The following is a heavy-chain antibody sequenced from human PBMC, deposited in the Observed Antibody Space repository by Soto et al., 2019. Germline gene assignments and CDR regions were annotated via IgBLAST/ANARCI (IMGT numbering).Heavy chain of an antibody. CDR3: ARSGDNYNRLDY. CDR2: SSNSGTFS. Sequence: GVSLRLSCEGSGFTFSDYYISWIRQAPGKGLEWISYSSNSGTFSRYADSVKGRFSISRDNTKNLLYLQMNSLRAEDTAVYYCARSGDNYNRLDYWGQGTPVTVSS. CDR1: GFTFSDYY. V-gene: IGHV3-11*06. J-gene: IGHJ4*02. D-gene: IGHD1-1*01.